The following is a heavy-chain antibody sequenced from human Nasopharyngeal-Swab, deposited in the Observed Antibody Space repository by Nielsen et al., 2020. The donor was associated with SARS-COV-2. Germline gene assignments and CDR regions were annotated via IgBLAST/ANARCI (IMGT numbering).Heavy chain of an antibody. CDR1: GFTFSSYW. CDR3: ARGAWATPHSD. J-gene: IGHJ4*02. V-gene: IGHV3-23*01. D-gene: IGHD5-24*01. Sequence: GGSLRLSCAASGFTFSSYWMSWVRQAPGKGLGWVSGIGAGGVNTYYTDSVKGRFTISRDNSKNTLYLQMNSLRAEDTAVYYCARGAWATPHSDWGQGTLVTVSS. CDR2: IGAGGVNT.